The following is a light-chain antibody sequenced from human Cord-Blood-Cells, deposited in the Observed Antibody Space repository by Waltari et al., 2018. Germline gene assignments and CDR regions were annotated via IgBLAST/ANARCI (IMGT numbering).Light chain of an antibody. CDR3: QAWDSSTVV. V-gene: IGLV3-1*01. CDR2: QDS. J-gene: IGLJ2*01. CDR1: KIGDRY. Sequence: SYELTQPPSVSVSTGQTASITCSGEKIGDRYACWYQQKPGQSPVLVIYQDSKRPSGIPERFSGSNAGNTATLTISGTQAMDEADYYCQAWDSSTVVFGGGTKLTVL.